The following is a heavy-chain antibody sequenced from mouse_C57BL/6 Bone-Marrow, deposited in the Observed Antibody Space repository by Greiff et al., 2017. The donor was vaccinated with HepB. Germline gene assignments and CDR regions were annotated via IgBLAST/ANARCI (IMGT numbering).Heavy chain of an antibody. V-gene: IGHV14-4*01. CDR1: GFNIKDDY. CDR2: IDPENGDT. D-gene: IGHD2-1*01. J-gene: IGHJ3*01. Sequence: VQLQQSGAELVRPGASVKLSCTASGFNIKDDYMHWVKQRPEQGQEWIGWIDPENGDTEYASKFQGKATITADTSSNTAYLQLSSLTSEDTAVYYCTTPYGNYAYWSQGTLVTVSA. CDR3: TTPYGNYAY.